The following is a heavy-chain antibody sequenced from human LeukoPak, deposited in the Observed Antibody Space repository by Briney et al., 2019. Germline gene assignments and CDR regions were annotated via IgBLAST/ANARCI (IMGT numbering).Heavy chain of an antibody. Sequence: SGTLSLTCGVSGGSITSTNWWSWVRQPSGQGLEWIGEISLTGRTNYNPSLIGRVIMSLDESRNQLSLTLTSVTAADTAMYYCTRESGPYCPFGYWGQGTLVVVPS. CDR2: ISLTGRT. J-gene: IGHJ4*02. CDR1: GGSITSTNW. CDR3: TRESGPYCPFGY. V-gene: IGHV4-4*02. D-gene: IGHD1-26*01.